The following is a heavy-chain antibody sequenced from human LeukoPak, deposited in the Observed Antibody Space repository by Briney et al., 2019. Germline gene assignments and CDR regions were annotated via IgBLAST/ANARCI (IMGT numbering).Heavy chain of an antibody. D-gene: IGHD4-17*01. J-gene: IGHJ6*02. CDR2: ISGSGGRT. CDR3: AKAVTTSWGDYYSGMDV. CDR1: GFTSSNYA. Sequence: PGGSLRLSCGASGFTSSNYAMSWVRQAPGKGLEWVSGISGSGGRTYYADLVRGRFTISRDTSKNTLYLQMNSLRAEDTAIYYCAKAVTTSWGDYYSGMDVWGRGTTVTVSS. V-gene: IGHV3-23*01.